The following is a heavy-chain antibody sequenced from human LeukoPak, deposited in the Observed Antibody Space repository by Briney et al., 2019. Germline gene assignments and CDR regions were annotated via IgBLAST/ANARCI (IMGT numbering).Heavy chain of an antibody. CDR3: ARDSPDYSIGYYYYGMDV. Sequence: LSLTCAVYGGSFSGYYWSWIRQAPGKGLEWVSYISSSGSTTHYADSVKGRFTIARDNAKNSLYLQMNSLRAEDTAVYYCARDSPDYSIGYYYYGMDVWGQGTTVTVSS. CDR2: ISSSGSTT. CDR1: GGSFSGYY. J-gene: IGHJ6*02. D-gene: IGHD4-11*01. V-gene: IGHV3-11*01.